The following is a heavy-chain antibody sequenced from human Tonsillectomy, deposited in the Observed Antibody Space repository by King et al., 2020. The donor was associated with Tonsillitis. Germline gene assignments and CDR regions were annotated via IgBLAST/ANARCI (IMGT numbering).Heavy chain of an antibody. V-gene: IGHV4-34*01. CDR1: GGSFSGYY. CDR3: ARVDGYCSSSSCPNWFDP. J-gene: IGHJ5*02. D-gene: IGHD2-2*03. Sequence: VQLQQWGAGLLKSSETLSLTCAVYGGSFSGYYWSWIRQTPGKGLEWIGEINHSGSTNYNPSLKSRVTISVDTSKNQFSLKLRSVTAADTAVYYCARVDGYCSSSSCPNWFDPWGQGTLVTVSS. CDR2: INHSGST.